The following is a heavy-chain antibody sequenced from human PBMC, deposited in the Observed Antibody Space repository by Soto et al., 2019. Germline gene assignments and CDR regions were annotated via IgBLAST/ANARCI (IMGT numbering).Heavy chain of an antibody. Sequence: EVQLVESGGGLVQPGGSLRLSCEGSGFVFSDHYMDWVRQVPGKGLEWLSGTRNKVKNYTTEYAESVRGRFFISRDESRNSVFMQMNSLRIEDTAVYYCVTGIAGASTTPGSWGQGTLVTVSS. V-gene: IGHV3-72*01. CDR3: VTGIAGASTTPGS. J-gene: IGHJ5*02. CDR2: TRNKVKNYTT. CDR1: GFVFSDHY. D-gene: IGHD1-26*01.